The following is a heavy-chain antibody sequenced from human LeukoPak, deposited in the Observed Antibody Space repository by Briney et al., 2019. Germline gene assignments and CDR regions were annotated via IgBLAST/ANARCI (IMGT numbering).Heavy chain of an antibody. CDR2: INHSGST. CDR1: GGSFSGYY. V-gene: IGHV4-34*01. J-gene: IGHJ4*02. D-gene: IGHD6-13*01. Sequence: SETLSLTCAVYGGSFSGYYWSWIRQPPGKGLEWVGEINHSGSTNYNPSLKSRVTISVDTSKNQFSLKLSSVTAADTAVYYCARTGIAAAGTLFGYFDYWGQGTLVTVSS. CDR3: ARTGIAAAGTLFGYFDY.